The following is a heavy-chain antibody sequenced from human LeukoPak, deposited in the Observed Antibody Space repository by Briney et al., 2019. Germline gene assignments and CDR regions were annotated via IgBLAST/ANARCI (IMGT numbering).Heavy chain of an antibody. CDR1: GCIFTGYS. CDR2: INPNSGDT. CDR3: ARDGNFDH. J-gene: IGHJ4*02. V-gene: IGHV1-2*02. Sequence: ASVKVSCKASGCIFTGYSINWVRQAPGQGLEWMGWINPNSGDTSFAQKFQGRVTMTGDTSISTTYMKLIRLTSDDTAVYYCARDGNFDHWGQGTLVTVSS. D-gene: IGHD1-26*01.